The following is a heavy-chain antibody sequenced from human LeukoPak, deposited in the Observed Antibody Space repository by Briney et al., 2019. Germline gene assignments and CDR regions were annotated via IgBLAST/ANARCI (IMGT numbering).Heavy chain of an antibody. CDR3: ARGRVHYDSSLYDY. V-gene: IGHV1-8*03. CDR2: MNPNSGNT. Sequence: PSVQVSCKHSGYTFREYYRHWVRQATGQRLEWMGWMNPNSGNTGSAQKFHRRVTITRNTSISTAYTDLSSLRSEDTAVYYCARGRVHYDSSLYDYWGQGALVTVSS. J-gene: IGHJ4*02. CDR1: GYTFREYY. D-gene: IGHD3-22*01.